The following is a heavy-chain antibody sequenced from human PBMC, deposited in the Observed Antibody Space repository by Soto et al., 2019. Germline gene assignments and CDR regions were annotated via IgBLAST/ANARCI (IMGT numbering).Heavy chain of an antibody. CDR3: ARGSTVTTDNWFDP. CDR2: IIPIFSTA. J-gene: IGHJ5*02. Sequence: SVKVTCKASGGTFSSYAISWVRQAPGQGLEWMGGIIPIFSTANHAQKFQGRVTITADESTSTVYMELSSLRSEDTAVYYCARGSTVTTDNWFDPWGQGTLVTVSS. CDR1: GGTFSSYA. V-gene: IGHV1-69*13. D-gene: IGHD4-17*01.